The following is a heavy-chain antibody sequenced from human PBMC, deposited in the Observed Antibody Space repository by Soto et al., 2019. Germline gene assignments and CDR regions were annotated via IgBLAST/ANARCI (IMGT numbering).Heavy chain of an antibody. Sequence: ASVKVSCKASGYTFTSYGISWVRQAPGQGLEWMGWISAYNGNTNYAQKLQGRVTMTTDTSTSTAYMELRSLRSDDTAVYYCARIGRSSGYYMGHNWFDPWGQGTLVTVSS. CDR2: ISAYNGNT. CDR1: GYTFTSYG. J-gene: IGHJ5*02. D-gene: IGHD3-22*01. V-gene: IGHV1-18*01. CDR3: ARIGRSSGYYMGHNWFDP.